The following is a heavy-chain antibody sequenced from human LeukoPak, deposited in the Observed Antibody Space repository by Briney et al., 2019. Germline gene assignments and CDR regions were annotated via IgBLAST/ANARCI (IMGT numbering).Heavy chain of an antibody. CDR2: IKQDGSEK. CDR1: RFTFSSYW. V-gene: IGHV3-7*01. J-gene: IGHJ4*02. CDR3: ARDADYYDSSGYLGY. Sequence: PGGSLRLSCAASRFTFSSYWMSWVRQAPGKGLEWVANIKQDGSEKYYVDSVRGRFTISRDNPKNSLYLQMNSLRAEDTAVYYCARDADYYDSSGYLGYWGQGTLVTVSS. D-gene: IGHD3-22*01.